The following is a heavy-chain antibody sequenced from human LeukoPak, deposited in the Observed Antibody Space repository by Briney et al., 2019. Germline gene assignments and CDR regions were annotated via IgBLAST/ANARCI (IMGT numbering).Heavy chain of an antibody. CDR1: GGSFSGYY. V-gene: IGHV4-34*01. Sequence: SETLSLTCAVYGGSFSGYYWSWIRQPPGKGLEWIGEMNHSGSTNYNPSLKSRVTISVDTSKNQFSLKLSSVTAADTAVYYCARVPRRITIFGVVIAPYYFDYWGQGTLVTVSS. D-gene: IGHD3-3*01. J-gene: IGHJ4*02. CDR3: ARVPRRITIFGVVIAPYYFDY. CDR2: MNHSGST.